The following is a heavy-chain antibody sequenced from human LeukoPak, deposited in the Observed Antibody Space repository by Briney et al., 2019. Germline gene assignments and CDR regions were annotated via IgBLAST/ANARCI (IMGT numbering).Heavy chain of an antibody. V-gene: IGHV3-43*01. CDR3: AKDLGGVQYNYGFHFDF. Sequence: PGGSLRLSCEASGFTFEDYTMHWVRQTPEKGLEWVCLISSDGDTTYYANSLKGRFTISRDNSKNSLYLQMNSLTTEDAALYYCAKDLGGVQYNYGFHFDFWGQGTLVTVSS. D-gene: IGHD5-18*01. CDR2: ISSDGDTT. CDR1: GFTFEDYT. J-gene: IGHJ4*02.